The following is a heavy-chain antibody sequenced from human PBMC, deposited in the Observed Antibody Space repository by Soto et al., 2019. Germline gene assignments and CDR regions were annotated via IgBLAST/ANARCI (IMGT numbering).Heavy chain of an antibody. CDR2: FDPEDGET. D-gene: IGHD6-19*01. V-gene: IGHV1-24*01. J-gene: IGHJ4*02. CDR3: ATPLYTSSGWSYYFDY. Sequence: GASVKVSCKVSGYTLTELSMHWVRQAPGKGLEWMGGFDPEDGETIYAQKFQGRVTMTEDTSTDTAYMELSSLRSEDTAVYYCATPLYTSSGWSYYFDYWGQGTLVTVSS. CDR1: GYTLTELS.